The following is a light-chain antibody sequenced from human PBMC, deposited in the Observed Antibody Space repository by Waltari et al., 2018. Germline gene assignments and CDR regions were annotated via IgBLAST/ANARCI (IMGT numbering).Light chain of an antibody. J-gene: IGKJ2*02. CDR1: QSLLHKHDYSY. Sequence: IEMTQSPLPLPVTPGEPHSIAFRSSQSLLHKHDYSYLTWCLQRPGQSPLLLIYLASHRAPGVPDRVSGSGSGTEFTLKISRVEADDVGVYYCMQTLQTPCTFGQGTKVEI. CDR3: MQTLQTPCT. CDR2: LAS. V-gene: IGKV2-28*01.